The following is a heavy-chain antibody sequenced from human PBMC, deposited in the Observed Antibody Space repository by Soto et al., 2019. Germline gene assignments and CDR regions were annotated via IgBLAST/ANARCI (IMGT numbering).Heavy chain of an antibody. CDR1: GFTFSSYG. CDR3: ANLCGSTSCLLDY. J-gene: IGHJ4*02. D-gene: IGHD2-2*01. V-gene: IGHV3-30*18. CDR2: ISYDGSNK. Sequence: QVQLVESGGGVVQPGRSLRLSCAASGFTFSSYGMHWVRQAPGKGLEWVAVISYDGSNKYYADSVKGRFTISRDNSKNTLYLQMNSLRAEDTAVYYCANLCGSTSCLLDYWGQGTLVTVSS.